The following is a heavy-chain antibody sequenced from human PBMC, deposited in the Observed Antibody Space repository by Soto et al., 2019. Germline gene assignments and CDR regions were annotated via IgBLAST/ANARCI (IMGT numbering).Heavy chain of an antibody. D-gene: IGHD3-10*01. Sequence: QVQLVQSGAEVKKPGSSVKVSCKASGGTFSSYAISWVRQAPGQGLEWMGGIIPIFGTANYAQKFQGRVTITADESTSTAYMELSSLRSEDTAVYYCARTGYYGSGTQWPLHYGMDVWGQGTTVTVSS. CDR1: GGTFSSYA. CDR2: IIPIFGTA. V-gene: IGHV1-69*12. CDR3: ARTGYYGSGTQWPLHYGMDV. J-gene: IGHJ6*02.